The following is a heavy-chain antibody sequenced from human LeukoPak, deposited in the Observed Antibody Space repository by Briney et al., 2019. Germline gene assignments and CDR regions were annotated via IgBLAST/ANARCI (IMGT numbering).Heavy chain of an antibody. V-gene: IGHV1-46*01. Sequence: ASVNPSCKASGYTLTTYFVDWVRQAPGQGLEWMGIFNPSDGRATYTQKFQGRVTMTRDTSTSTVYMDLSSLRSDDTAVYYCARQAVTTGWSFYFWGQGPVVAVSS. CDR2: FNPSDGRA. D-gene: IGHD4-17*01. CDR3: ARQAVTTGWSFYF. CDR1: GYTLTTYF. J-gene: IGHJ4*02.